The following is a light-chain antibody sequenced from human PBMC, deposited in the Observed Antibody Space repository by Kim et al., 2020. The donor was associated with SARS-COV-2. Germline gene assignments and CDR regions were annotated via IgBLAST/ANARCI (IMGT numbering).Light chain of an antibody. Sequence: DIQMTQSPSSLSASVGDRVTITCRASQSISGYLHWYQQRPGKAPKLLIYSASNLQSGVPSRFSGSGSGTDFTLTISSLQPEDFATYFCQQSYRSPRTFGQGTKVDIK. CDR1: QSISGY. J-gene: IGKJ1*01. CDR2: SAS. CDR3: QQSYRSPRT. V-gene: IGKV1-39*01.